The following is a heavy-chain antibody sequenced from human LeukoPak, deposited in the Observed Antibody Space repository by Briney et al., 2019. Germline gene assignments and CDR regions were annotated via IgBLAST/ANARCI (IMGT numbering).Heavy chain of an antibody. J-gene: IGHJ4*02. Sequence: GESLKISCKGSGYSFTSYWIGWVRQMPGKGLEWMGIIYPGDSDTRYSPSFQGQVTISADKSISTAYLQWSSLKASDTAMYYCARGGTYHDILTGYYIDYWGQGTLVTVSS. V-gene: IGHV5-51*01. CDR3: ARGGTYHDILTGYYIDY. D-gene: IGHD3-9*01. CDR2: IYPGDSDT. CDR1: GYSFTSYW.